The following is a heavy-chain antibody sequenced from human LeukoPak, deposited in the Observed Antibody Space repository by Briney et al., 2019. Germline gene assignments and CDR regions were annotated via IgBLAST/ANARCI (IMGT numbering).Heavy chain of an antibody. CDR3: ARDFRYRDSSGYYSFDY. Sequence: GGSLRLSCAASGFTFTIYGMNWLRQAPGKGLEWVSYLSGRRDSIYYAESVKGRFTISRDNARNSLYLQMNSLRDEDTAVYYCARDFRYRDSSGYYSFDYWGQGTLVTVSS. CDR1: GFTFTIYG. CDR2: LSGRRDSI. V-gene: IGHV3-48*02. J-gene: IGHJ4*02. D-gene: IGHD3-22*01.